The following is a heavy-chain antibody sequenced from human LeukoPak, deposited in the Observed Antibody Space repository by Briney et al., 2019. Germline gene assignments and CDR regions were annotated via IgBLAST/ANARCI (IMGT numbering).Heavy chain of an antibody. CDR1: GFTFSSYA. D-gene: IGHD6-19*01. CDR2: ISGSGPYT. CDR3: AKVASSGQYYFDY. J-gene: IGHJ4*02. V-gene: IGHV3-23*01. Sequence: GGSLRLSCAASGFTFSSYAMSWVRQAPGKGLEWVSGISGSGPYTFYTDSVKGRFTISRDSSKNTLYLQMNSLRAEDTAVYYCAKVASSGQYYFDYWGQGTLVTVSS.